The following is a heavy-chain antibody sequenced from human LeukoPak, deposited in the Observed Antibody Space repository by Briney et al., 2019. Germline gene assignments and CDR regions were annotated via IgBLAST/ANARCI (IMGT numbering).Heavy chain of an antibody. CDR3: AKLTTWNTHYPIDY. V-gene: IGHV3-23*01. J-gene: IGHJ4*02. Sequence: GGSLILSCAASGFTFSNYAMSWVRQAPGEGLEGVSSISSSADNTYHADSVKGRFTTSGDNSKHTLYLQMNSLRAEATALYYCAKLTTWNTHYPIDYWGQGTLVTVSS. D-gene: IGHD4-17*01. CDR2: ISSSADNT. CDR1: GFTFSNYA.